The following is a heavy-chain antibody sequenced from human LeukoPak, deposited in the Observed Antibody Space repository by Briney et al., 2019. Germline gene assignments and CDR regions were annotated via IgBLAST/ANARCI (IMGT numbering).Heavy chain of an antibody. D-gene: IGHD6-6*01. J-gene: IGHJ6*03. CDR2: ISAYKGDT. Sequence: GASVEVSCKASGYTFTSYGINWVRQAPGQGLEWMGWISAYKGDTNYAQNLQGRVTITADESTSTAYMELSSLRSEDTAVYYCARDDPPSSSSVYYYYYMDVWGKGTTVTVSS. V-gene: IGHV1-18*01. CDR1: GYTFTSYG. CDR3: ARDDPPSSSSVYYYYYMDV.